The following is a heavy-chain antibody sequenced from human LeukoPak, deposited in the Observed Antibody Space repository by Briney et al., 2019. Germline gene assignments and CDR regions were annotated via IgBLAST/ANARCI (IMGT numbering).Heavy chain of an antibody. D-gene: IGHD5-24*01. CDR2: ISYDGSNK. J-gene: IGHJ4*02. V-gene: IGHV3-30-3*01. CDR1: GFTFSSYA. Sequence: PGRSLRLSCAASGFTFSSYAMHWVRQAPGKGLEWVAVISYDGSNKYYADSVKGRFTISRDNSKNTLYLQMNSLRAEDTAVYYCARDGYNYARLDYWGQGTLVTVSS. CDR3: ARDGYNYARLDY.